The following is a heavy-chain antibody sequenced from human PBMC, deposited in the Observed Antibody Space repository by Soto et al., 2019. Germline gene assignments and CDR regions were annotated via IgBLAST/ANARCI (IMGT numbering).Heavy chain of an antibody. J-gene: IGHJ5*02. D-gene: IGHD6-19*01. CDR3: ARGRAVAGTQLDWFDP. CDR1: GGTFSSYA. Sequence: EASVKVSCKASGGTFSSYAISWVRQAPGQGLEWMGGIIPIFGTANYAQKFQGRVTITADESTSTAYMELSSLRSEDTAVYYCARGRAVAGTQLDWFDPWGQGTLVTVSS. V-gene: IGHV1-69*13. CDR2: IIPIFGTA.